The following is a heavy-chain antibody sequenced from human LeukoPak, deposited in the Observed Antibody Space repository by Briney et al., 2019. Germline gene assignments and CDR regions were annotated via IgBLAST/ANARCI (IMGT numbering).Heavy chain of an antibody. V-gene: IGHV3-30*04. CDR1: GFTFSSYA. Sequence: PGGSLRLSCAASGFTFSSYAMHWVRQAPGKGLEWVAVISYDGSNKYYADSVKGRFTISRDNSKNTMYLQMNSLRAEDTAVYYCARESYSGSYADAFDIWGQGTMVTVS. J-gene: IGHJ3*02. CDR3: ARESYSGSYADAFDI. CDR2: ISYDGSNK. D-gene: IGHD1-26*01.